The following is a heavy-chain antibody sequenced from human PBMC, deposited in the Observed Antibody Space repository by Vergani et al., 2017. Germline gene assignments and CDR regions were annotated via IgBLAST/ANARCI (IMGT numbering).Heavy chain of an antibody. D-gene: IGHD6-25*01. V-gene: IGHV3-30*03. J-gene: IGHJ4*02. Sequence: QEQLVESGGGVVQPGRSLRLSCAASGFTFSSYWMHWVRQAPGKGLEWVAVISYDGSNKYYADSVKGRFTISRDNSKNTVYLKMNSLRAEDTAVYYCAREPRPAADYFDYWGQGTLVTVSS. CDR2: ISYDGSNK. CDR1: GFTFSSYW. CDR3: AREPRPAADYFDY.